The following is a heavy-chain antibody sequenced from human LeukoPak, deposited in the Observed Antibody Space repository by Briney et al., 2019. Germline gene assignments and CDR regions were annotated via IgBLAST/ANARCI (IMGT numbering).Heavy chain of an antibody. J-gene: IGHJ4*02. CDR1: GGSISSSSYY. CDR3: ASLSPLLRYFVY. V-gene: IGHV4-39*01. Sequence: PSETLSLTCTVSGGSISSSSYYWGWIRQPPGKGLEWIGSIYYSGSTYYNPSLKSRVTISVDTSKNQFSLKLSSVTAADTAVYYCASLSPLLRYFVYWGQGTLVTVSS. D-gene: IGHD3-9*01. CDR2: IYYSGST.